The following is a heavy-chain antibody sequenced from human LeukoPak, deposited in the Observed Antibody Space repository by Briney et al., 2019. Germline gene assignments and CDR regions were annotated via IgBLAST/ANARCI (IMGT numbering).Heavy chain of an antibody. CDR3: ARGLGYCSGGSCYSGDPDY. Sequence: SSETLSLTCTVSGGSISSYYWSWIRQPPGKGLEWIGYIYYSGSTNYNPSLKSRVTISVDTSKNQFSLKLSSVTAADTAVYYCARGLGYCSGGSCYSGDPDYWGQGTLVTVSS. CDR1: GGSISSYY. CDR2: IYYSGST. J-gene: IGHJ4*02. V-gene: IGHV4-59*01. D-gene: IGHD2-15*01.